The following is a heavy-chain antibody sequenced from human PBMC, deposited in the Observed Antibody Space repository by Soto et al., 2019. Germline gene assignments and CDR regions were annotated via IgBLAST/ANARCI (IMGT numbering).Heavy chain of an antibody. CDR2: IYPGDSDT. Sequence: GESLKISCKGSGYSFTSYWIGWVRQMPGKGLEWMGIIYPGDSDTRYSPSFQGQVTISADKSISTAYLQWSSLKASDTAMYYCARLHSSGWFLAHYFDYWGQGTLVTVSS. V-gene: IGHV5-51*01. CDR1: GYSFTSYW. CDR3: ARLHSSGWFLAHYFDY. D-gene: IGHD6-19*01. J-gene: IGHJ4*02.